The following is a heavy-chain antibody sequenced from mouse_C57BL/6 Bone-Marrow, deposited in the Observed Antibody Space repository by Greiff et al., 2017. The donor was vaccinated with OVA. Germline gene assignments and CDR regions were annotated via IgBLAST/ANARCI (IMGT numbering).Heavy chain of an antibody. Sequence: QVQLQQPGAELVKPGASVKLSCKASGYTFTSYWMHWVKQRPGQGLEWIGMIHPNSGSTNYNEKFKSKATLTVDKSSSTAYMQLSSLTSEDSAVYYCARRGVITTVVGRYFDVWGTGTTVTVSS. V-gene: IGHV1-64*01. CDR1: GYTFTSYW. J-gene: IGHJ1*03. CDR3: ARRGVITTVVGRYFDV. D-gene: IGHD1-1*01. CDR2: IHPNSGST.